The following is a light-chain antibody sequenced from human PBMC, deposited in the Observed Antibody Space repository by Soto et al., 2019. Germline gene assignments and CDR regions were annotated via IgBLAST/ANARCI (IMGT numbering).Light chain of an antibody. J-gene: IGKJ4*01. Sequence: IQLTQSPSLLSASVGDRVTITCRASQAISTYLAWYQQASGKAPKLLISAASTLQRGVPSRFSGSGSGTQFTLTISSLQPEDFATYYCQQLNAYPLTFGGGTKVDIK. CDR1: QAISTY. CDR3: QQLNAYPLT. V-gene: IGKV1-9*01. CDR2: AAS.